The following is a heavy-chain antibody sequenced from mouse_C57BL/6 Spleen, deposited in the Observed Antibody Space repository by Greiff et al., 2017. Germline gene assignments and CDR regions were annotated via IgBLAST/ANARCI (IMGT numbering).Heavy chain of an antibody. CDR1: GYTFTSYT. J-gene: IGHJ1*03. V-gene: IGHV1-4*01. Sequence: VQLQESGAELARPGASVKLSCKASGYTFTSYTMHWVKQRPGQGLEWIGYINPSSGYTKYNQKFKDKATMTAGKSSSTAYMQLSSLTSEDSAVYYWARDGADNYDVRYFEGWGTGTTVTVSS. D-gene: IGHD2-12*01. CDR3: ARDGADNYDVRYFEG. CDR2: INPSSGYT.